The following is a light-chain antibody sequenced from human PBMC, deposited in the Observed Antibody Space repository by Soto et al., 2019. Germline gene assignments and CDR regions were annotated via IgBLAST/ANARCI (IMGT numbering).Light chain of an antibody. J-gene: IGKJ1*01. Sequence: EIVLTQSPGTLSLSPGERATLSFRSSQTFNSGYLAWYQQKPGQAPRLLIYGVSSRATGIPDRFSGSGSGTDFTLTITRLEPEDFAVYYCQQYHNSPLTFGQGTKVDIK. CDR3: QQYHNSPLT. CDR2: GVS. V-gene: IGKV3-20*01. CDR1: QTFNSGY.